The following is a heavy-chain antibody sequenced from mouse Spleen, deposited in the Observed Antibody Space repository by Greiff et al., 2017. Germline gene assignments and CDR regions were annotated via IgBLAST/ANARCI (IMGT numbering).Heavy chain of an antibody. CDR1: GYTFTSYW. V-gene: IGHV1-72*01. D-gene: IGHD1-1*01. Sequence: QVQLQQPGAELVMPGASVKLSCKASGYTFTSYWMHWVKQRPGQGLEWIGEIDPNSGGTKYNEKFKSKATLTVDKPSSTAYMQLSSLTSEDSAVYYCALYYGSSYGLYWGQGTTLTVSS. CDR2: IDPNSGGT. CDR3: ALYYGSSYGLY. J-gene: IGHJ2*01.